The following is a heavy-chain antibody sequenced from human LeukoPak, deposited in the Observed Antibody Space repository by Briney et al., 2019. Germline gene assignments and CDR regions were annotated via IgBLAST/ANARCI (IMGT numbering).Heavy chain of an antibody. Sequence: PSETLSLTCTVSGGSISSYYWSWIRQPPGKGLEWIGEINHSGSTNYNPSLKSRVTISVDTSKNQFSLKLNSVTAADTAVYYCARVPGYYNVGWFDPWGQGTLVTVSS. D-gene: IGHD3-9*01. J-gene: IGHJ5*02. CDR1: GGSISSYY. CDR3: ARVPGYYNVGWFDP. CDR2: INHSGST. V-gene: IGHV4-34*01.